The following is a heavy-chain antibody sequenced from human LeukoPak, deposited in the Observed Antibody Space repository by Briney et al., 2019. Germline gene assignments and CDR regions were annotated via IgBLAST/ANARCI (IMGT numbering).Heavy chain of an antibody. V-gene: IGHV3-11*04. CDR1: GFTFSDYY. J-gene: IGHJ6*03. D-gene: IGHD3-10*01. Sequence: GGSLRLSCAASGFTFSDYYMSWIRQAPGKGLEWVSYISSSGSTIYYADSVKGRFTISRDNAKNSLYLQMNSLRAEDTAVYYCARDWTYYYGSGSPMDVWGKGTTVTVSS. CDR2: ISSSGSTI. CDR3: ARDWTYYYGSGSPMDV.